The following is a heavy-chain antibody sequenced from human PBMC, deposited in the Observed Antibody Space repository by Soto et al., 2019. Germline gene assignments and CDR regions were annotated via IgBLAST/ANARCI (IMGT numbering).Heavy chain of an antibody. Sequence: SETLSLTCTVSGGSLSSGGYYWSWIRQHPGKGLEWIGFIYYSGSTYYNPSLKSRVTISVDTSQNQFSLKLSSVTAADTAVYYCARDTQRGYSGYFDSWGQATLVTVSS. CDR2: IYYSGST. D-gene: IGHD5-12*01. V-gene: IGHV4-31*03. J-gene: IGHJ4*02. CDR1: GGSLSSGGYY. CDR3: ARDTQRGYSGYFDS.